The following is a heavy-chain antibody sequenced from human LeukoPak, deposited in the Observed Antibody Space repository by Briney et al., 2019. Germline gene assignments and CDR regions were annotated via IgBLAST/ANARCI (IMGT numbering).Heavy chain of an antibody. J-gene: IGHJ4*02. CDR2: ISGSGGST. D-gene: IGHD2-2*01. CDR3: AKAVVIVPTATPFDY. Sequence: GGSLRLSCAASGFTFSSYGMSWVRQAPGKGLEWVSAISGSGGSTYYADSVKGRFTISRDNSKNTLYMQMNSLRAEDTAVYYCAKAVVIVPTATPFDYWGQGTLVTVSS. CDR1: GFTFSSYG. V-gene: IGHV3-23*01.